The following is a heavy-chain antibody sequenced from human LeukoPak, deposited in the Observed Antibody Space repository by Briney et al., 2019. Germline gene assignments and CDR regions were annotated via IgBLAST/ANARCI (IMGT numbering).Heavy chain of an antibody. Sequence: ASVKVSCKASGYTFTSYGISWVRQAPGQGLEWMGWISAYNGNTNYAQKPQGRVTMTTDTSTSTAYMELRSLRSDDTAVYYCARDQPMATIPEYYYYGMDVWGQGTTVTVSS. D-gene: IGHD5-12*01. CDR3: ARDQPMATIPEYYYYGMDV. V-gene: IGHV1-18*01. J-gene: IGHJ6*02. CDR2: ISAYNGNT. CDR1: GYTFTSYG.